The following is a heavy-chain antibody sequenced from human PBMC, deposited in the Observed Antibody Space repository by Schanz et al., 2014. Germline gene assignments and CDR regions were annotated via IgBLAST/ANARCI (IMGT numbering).Heavy chain of an antibody. V-gene: IGHV1-18*01. CDR3: ARHRFGVFYYGLDV. CDR1: GYTLKNYG. J-gene: IGHJ6*02. D-gene: IGHD3-10*01. Sequence: QAQLMQSRPELKRPGASVKVSCTASGYTLKNYGISWVRQAPGLGLEWMGWISDYNGKTNYAQKFQDRVIMSTDRSSSTAYLELRSLTSDDSAIYYCARHRFGVFYYGLDVWGQGTTILVSS. CDR2: ISDYNGKT.